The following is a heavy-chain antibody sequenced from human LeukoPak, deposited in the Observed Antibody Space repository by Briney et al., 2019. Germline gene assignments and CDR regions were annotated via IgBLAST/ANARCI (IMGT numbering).Heavy chain of an antibody. CDR3: ARETTARLFDY. V-gene: IGHV4-59*01. CDR2: IYDSGNT. Sequence: PSETLSLTCTVSGGSISSYYWNWIRQPPGKGLEWIGWIYDSGNTNYNPSLKSRVTISVDTSKSQLSLKLNSMTAADTAVYYCARETTARLFDYWGQGALVTVSS. D-gene: IGHD6-6*01. CDR1: GGSISSYY. J-gene: IGHJ4*02.